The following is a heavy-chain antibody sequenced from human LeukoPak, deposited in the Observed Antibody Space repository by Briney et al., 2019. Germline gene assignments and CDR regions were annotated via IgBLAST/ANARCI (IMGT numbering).Heavy chain of an antibody. D-gene: IGHD3-22*01. Sequence: GGSLRLSCAASGFTFSSYAMSWVRQAPGKGLEWVSAISGSGGSTYYADSVKGWFTISRDNSKNTLYLQMNSLRAEDTAVYYCAKYYYDSSGYPYYFDYWGQGTLVTVSS. CDR1: GFTFSSYA. J-gene: IGHJ4*02. CDR2: ISGSGGST. V-gene: IGHV3-23*01. CDR3: AKYYYDSSGYPYYFDY.